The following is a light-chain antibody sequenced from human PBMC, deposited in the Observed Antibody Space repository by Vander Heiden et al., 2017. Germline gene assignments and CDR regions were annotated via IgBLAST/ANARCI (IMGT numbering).Light chain of an antibody. CDR1: ITDVGGYNY. V-gene: IGLV2-14*01. CDR3: SSYSSSSTPVV. Sequence: QSALTQPAPVPGSPGQSITISCTGTITDVGGYNYVSWYQQHPGKAPKVMIYGVSNRPSGVSIRFSGSRSGNTASLTISGLQAEDEADYYCSSYSSSSTPVVFGGGTKVTVL. J-gene: IGLJ2*01. CDR2: GVS.